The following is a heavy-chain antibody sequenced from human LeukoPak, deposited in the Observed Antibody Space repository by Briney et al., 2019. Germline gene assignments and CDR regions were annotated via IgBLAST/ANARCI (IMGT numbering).Heavy chain of an antibody. V-gene: IGHV4-59*01. CDR1: GGSISSYY. CDR3: ARVRPPYLFDC. D-gene: IGHD2-2*02. CDR2: IYYSGST. Sequence: ASETLSLTCTVSGGSISSYYWSWIRQPPGKGLEWIGYIYYSGSTNYNPSLKSRVTISVDTSKNQFSLQLSSVTAADTAVYYCARVRPPYLFDCCGQGTLVTVSS. J-gene: IGHJ4*02.